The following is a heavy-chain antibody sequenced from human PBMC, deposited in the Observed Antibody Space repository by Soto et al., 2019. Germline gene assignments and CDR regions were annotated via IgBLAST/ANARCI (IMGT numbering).Heavy chain of an antibody. CDR3: ARERVTAMIVDSNAFDI. J-gene: IGHJ3*02. V-gene: IGHV4-31*03. CDR2: IYYSGST. D-gene: IGHD3-22*01. CDR1: GGSISSGGYY. Sequence: SETLSLTCTVSGGSISSGGYYWSWIRQHPGKGLEWIGYIYYSGSTYYNPSLKSRVTISVDTSKNQFSLKLSSVTAADTAVYYCARERVTAMIVDSNAFDIWGRGTMVTVSS.